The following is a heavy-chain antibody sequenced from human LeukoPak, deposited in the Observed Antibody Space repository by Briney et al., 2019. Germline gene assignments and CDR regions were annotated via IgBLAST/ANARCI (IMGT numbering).Heavy chain of an antibody. CDR1: GFTFSSYS. J-gene: IGHJ4*02. V-gene: IGHV3-21*04. CDR3: AKYRGFGDSYDS. D-gene: IGHD3-10*01. Sequence: GGSLRLSCAASGFTFSSYSMNWVRQAPGKGLEWVSSISSSSSYIYYADFVKGRFTISRDTSKNTMDLQMNSLRAEDTAIYYCAKYRGFGDSYDSWGQGTLVTVSS. CDR2: ISSSSSYI.